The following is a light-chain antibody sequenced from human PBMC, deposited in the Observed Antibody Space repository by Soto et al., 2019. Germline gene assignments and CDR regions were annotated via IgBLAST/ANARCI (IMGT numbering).Light chain of an antibody. CDR1: TSDVGGYNY. J-gene: IGLJ3*02. Sequence: QSALTQPASVSGSPGQSITISCTGTTSDVGGYNYVSWYQHHPGKAPKLMIYEVSHRPSGVSNRFSGSKSGNTASLIISGLQAEDEADYHCSSYTSSSTWVFGGGTKLTVL. CDR2: EVS. V-gene: IGLV2-14*01. CDR3: SSYTSSSTWV.